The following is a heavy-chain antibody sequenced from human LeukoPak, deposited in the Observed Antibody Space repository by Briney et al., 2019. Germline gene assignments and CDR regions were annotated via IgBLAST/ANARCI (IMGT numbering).Heavy chain of an antibody. CDR1: GFTFSSYS. Sequence: PGGSLRLSCAASGFTFSSYSMNWVRQAPGKGLEWVSSISSSSSYIYYADSVKGRFTNSRDNAKNSLYLQMNSLRAEDTAVYYCARVIGGYGDYWGQGTLVTVSS. V-gene: IGHV3-21*01. CDR2: ISSSSSYI. D-gene: IGHD5-12*01. J-gene: IGHJ4*02. CDR3: ARVIGGYGDY.